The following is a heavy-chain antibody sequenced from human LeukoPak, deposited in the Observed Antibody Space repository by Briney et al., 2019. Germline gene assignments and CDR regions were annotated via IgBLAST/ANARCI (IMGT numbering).Heavy chain of an antibody. CDR1: GFTFSSYW. CDR2: INSDGSST. V-gene: IGHV3-74*01. J-gene: IGHJ6*04. D-gene: IGHD4-17*01. Sequence: GGSLRLSCAASGFTFSSYWMHWVRQAPGKGVVWVSRINSDGSSTSYADSVKGRFTISRDNAKNTLYLQMNSLRAEDTAVYYCARNWGKSMTTVTMDVWGKGTTVTISS. CDR3: ARNWGKSMTTVTMDV.